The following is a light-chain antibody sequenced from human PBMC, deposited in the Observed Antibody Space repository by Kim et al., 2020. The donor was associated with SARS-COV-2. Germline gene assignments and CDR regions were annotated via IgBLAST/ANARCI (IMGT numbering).Light chain of an antibody. Sequence: ELTQPPSVSVSPGQTASITCSGDKLGDKYACWYQQKPGQSPVLVIYQDSKRPSGIPERFSGSNSGNTATLTISGTQAMDEADYYCQAWDGSSWVFGGG. CDR3: QAWDGSSWV. V-gene: IGLV3-1*01. J-gene: IGLJ3*02. CDR2: QDS. CDR1: KLGDKY.